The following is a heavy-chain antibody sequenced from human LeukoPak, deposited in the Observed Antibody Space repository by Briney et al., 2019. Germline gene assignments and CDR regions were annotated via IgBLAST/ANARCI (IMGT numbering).Heavy chain of an antibody. J-gene: IGHJ3*02. Sequence: SETLSLTCAVYGGSFSGYYWSWIRQPPGKGLEWIGEINHSGSTNYNPSLKSRVTISVDTSKNQFSLKLSSVTAADTAVYYCARGHGVVVPAAKDPDAFDIWGQGTMVTVSS. D-gene: IGHD2-2*01. V-gene: IGHV4-34*01. CDR3: ARGHGVVVPAAKDPDAFDI. CDR2: INHSGST. CDR1: GGSFSGYY.